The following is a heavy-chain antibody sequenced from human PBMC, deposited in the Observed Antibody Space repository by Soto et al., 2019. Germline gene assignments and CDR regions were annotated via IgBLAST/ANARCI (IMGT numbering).Heavy chain of an antibody. Sequence: RASVKVSCKASGYTFTSYAMHWVRQARGQRLEWMGWINAGNGNTKYSQKFQGRVTITTDTSASTAYMELSSLRSEDTAVYYCARDGAVAGDSNFDYWGQGTLITVSS. J-gene: IGHJ4*02. V-gene: IGHV1-3*01. CDR1: GYTFTSYA. CDR2: INAGNGNT. CDR3: ARDGAVAGDSNFDY. D-gene: IGHD6-19*01.